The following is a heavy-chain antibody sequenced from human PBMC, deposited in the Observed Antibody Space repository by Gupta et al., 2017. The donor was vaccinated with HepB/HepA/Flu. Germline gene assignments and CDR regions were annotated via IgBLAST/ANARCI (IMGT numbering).Heavy chain of an antibody. J-gene: IGHJ4*02. CDR2: INPNSGGT. CDR3: ARGGGIALEFDY. Sequence: QVQLVQSGAEVKQPGASVKVSCKASGYSFTGQHIHWVRQAPGQGLEWMGWINPNSGGTNYAQKFQDWATMSRDTSISTAYMELRSLKSDDTAIYYCARGGGIALEFDYWGQGTLVTVSS. V-gene: IGHV1-2*04. CDR1: GYSFTGQH. D-gene: IGHD6-13*01.